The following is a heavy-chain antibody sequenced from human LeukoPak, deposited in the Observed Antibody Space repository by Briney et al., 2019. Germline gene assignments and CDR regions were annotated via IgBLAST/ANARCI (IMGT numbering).Heavy chain of an antibody. CDR2: IYYSGST. D-gene: IGHD6-25*01. CDR3: AREHVAAPHVGGSNYNWFDP. V-gene: IGHV4-59*12. CDR1: GGSISSYY. J-gene: IGHJ5*02. Sequence: SETLSLTCTVSGGSISSYYWSWIRQPPGQGLEWIGYIYYSGSTNYNPSLKSRVTISVDTSKNQFSLKLSSVTAADTAVYYCAREHVAAPHVGGSNYNWFDPWGQGTLVTVSS.